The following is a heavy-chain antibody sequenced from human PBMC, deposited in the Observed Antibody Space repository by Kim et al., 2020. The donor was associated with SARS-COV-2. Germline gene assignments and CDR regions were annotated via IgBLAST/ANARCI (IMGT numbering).Heavy chain of an antibody. CDR3: AREGGGSAFDY. Sequence: ENYAPKFQGIVTITADKSTSTAYMELSSLRSEDTAVYYCAREGGGSAFDYWGQGTLVTVSS. CDR2: E. D-gene: IGHD3-16*01. V-gene: IGHV1-69*04. J-gene: IGHJ4*02.